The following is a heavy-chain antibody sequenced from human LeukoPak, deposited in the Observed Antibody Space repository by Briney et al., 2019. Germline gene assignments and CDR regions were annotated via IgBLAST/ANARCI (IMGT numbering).Heavy chain of an antibody. CDR2: ISYSGNT. V-gene: IGHV4-39*01. Sequence: KPSETLSPTCTVSGGSISGSDYYWGWIRQPPGKGLEWIATISYSGNTYYNPSLRSRVTISVDTSKNQFSLKLNSVGAADTAVYFCARHSFSGGSFEYWGQGTLVTVFS. CDR3: ARHSFSGGSFEY. D-gene: IGHD3-16*01. CDR1: GGSISGSDYY. J-gene: IGHJ4*02.